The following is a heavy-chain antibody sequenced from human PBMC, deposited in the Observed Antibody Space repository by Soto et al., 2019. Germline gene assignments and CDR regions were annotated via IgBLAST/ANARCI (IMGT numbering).Heavy chain of an antibody. Sequence: QVQLVESGGGVAQPGRSLRLSCAASGFTFSSYTMYWVREGPGKGLEWVAGISNNGINKDYADSVKGRFIVSRDNSKNTLNLQLNSLRRDDSAIYYCAREWSISVGAPGYWGQGTLVTVSS. CDR1: GFTFSSYT. D-gene: IGHD6-19*01. J-gene: IGHJ4*02. V-gene: IGHV3-30-3*01. CDR3: AREWSISVGAPGY. CDR2: ISNNGINK.